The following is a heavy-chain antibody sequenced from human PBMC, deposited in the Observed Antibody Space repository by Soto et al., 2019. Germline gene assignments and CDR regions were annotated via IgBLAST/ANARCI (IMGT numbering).Heavy chain of an antibody. Sequence: QVQLVQSGAEVKKPGSSVKVSCKASRGTFSSYAISWVRQAPGQGLEWMGGIVPLSGASNYARKFQGRVTITADESTSTAYVELGSLRSEDTAVYYCARRDGYDAFDIWGQGTVVTVSS. CDR1: RGTFSSYA. D-gene: IGHD5-12*01. CDR3: ARRDGYDAFDI. J-gene: IGHJ3*02. V-gene: IGHV1-69*01. CDR2: IVPLSGAS.